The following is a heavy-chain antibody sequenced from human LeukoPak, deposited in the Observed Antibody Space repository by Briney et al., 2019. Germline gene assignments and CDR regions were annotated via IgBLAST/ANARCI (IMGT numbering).Heavy chain of an antibody. D-gene: IGHD3-10*01. J-gene: IGHJ4*02. CDR2: IKQDGSEK. CDR1: GFTFSSYW. V-gene: IGHV3-7*01. CDR3: ATGGARYYYSDY. Sequence: GGSLRLSCAASGFTFSSYWMSWVRQAPGKGLEWVANIKQDGSEKYYVDSVKGRFTISRDNAKNSLSLQMNSLGAEDTAVYYCATGGARYYYSDYWGQGTLVTVSS.